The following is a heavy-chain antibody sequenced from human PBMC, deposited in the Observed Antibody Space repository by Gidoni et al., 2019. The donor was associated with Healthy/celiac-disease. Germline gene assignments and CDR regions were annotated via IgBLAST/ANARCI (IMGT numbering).Heavy chain of an antibody. J-gene: IGHJ3*02. CDR3: ARDTRSMRLRLGEPDAFDI. Sequence: EVQLVESGGGLVQPGGSLRLPCAASGFTFSVDSMHWVRQAPGKGLEWVSYISSSSSTIYYADSVKGRFTISRDNAKNSLYLQMNSLRDEDTAVYYCARDTRSMRLRLGEPDAFDIWGQGTMVTVSS. CDR1: GFTFSVDS. D-gene: IGHD3-16*01. V-gene: IGHV3-48*02. CDR2: ISSSSSTI.